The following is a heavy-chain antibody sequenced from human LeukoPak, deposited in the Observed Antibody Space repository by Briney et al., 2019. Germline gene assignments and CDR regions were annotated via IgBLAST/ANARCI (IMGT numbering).Heavy chain of an antibody. CDR1: GFSLTTSGMR. CDR2: IDWDDDK. D-gene: IGHD3-22*01. V-gene: IGHV2-70*04. Sequence: SGPTLVNPTQTLTLTCTFSGFSLTTSGMRVSWIRQPPGKALEWLARIDWDDDKFYSTSLKTRLTISKDTSKNQVVLTVTNMDPVDTATYYCARHPIAMIVVGGAFHIWGQGTMVTVSS. J-gene: IGHJ3*02. CDR3: ARHPIAMIVVGGAFHI.